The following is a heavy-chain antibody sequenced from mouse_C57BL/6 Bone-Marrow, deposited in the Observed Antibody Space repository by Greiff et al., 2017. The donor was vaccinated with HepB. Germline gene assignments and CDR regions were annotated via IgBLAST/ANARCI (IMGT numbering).Heavy chain of an antibody. Sequence: QVQLKQPGAELVKPGASVKLSCKASGYTFTSYWMHWVKQRPGQGLEWIGMIHPNSGSTNYHEKFKSKATLTVDKSSSTAYMQLSSLTSEDSAVYYCPITTVVAPYYAMDYWGQGTSVTVSS. J-gene: IGHJ4*01. D-gene: IGHD1-1*01. CDR3: PITTVVAPYYAMDY. CDR1: GYTFTSYW. CDR2: IHPNSGST. V-gene: IGHV1-64*01.